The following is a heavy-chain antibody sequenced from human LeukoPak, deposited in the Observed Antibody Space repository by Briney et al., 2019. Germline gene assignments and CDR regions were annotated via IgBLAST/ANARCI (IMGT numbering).Heavy chain of an antibody. Sequence: GASVKASCKASGYTFTSYGISWVRQAPGQGLEWMGWISAHNGNTKYARKFQARVTMTTDTSTSTAYMELRSLRSDDTAVYYCARDCHGYSSSCPLGSPYFDPWGQGTLVTVSS. D-gene: IGHD6-13*01. CDR2: ISAHNGNT. CDR3: ARDCHGYSSSCPLGSPYFDP. CDR1: GYTFTSYG. J-gene: IGHJ5*02. V-gene: IGHV1-18*01.